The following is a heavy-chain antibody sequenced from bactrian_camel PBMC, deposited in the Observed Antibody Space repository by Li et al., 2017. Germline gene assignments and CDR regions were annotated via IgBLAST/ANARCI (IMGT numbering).Heavy chain of an antibody. CDR2: LDRDGRA. D-gene: IGHD2*01. CDR1: GDAESLAC. V-gene: IGHV3S53*01. J-gene: IGHJ4*01. Sequence: HVQLVESGGGSVQTGGSLRLSCAASGDAESLACMGWFRRPAGEAREAVAALDRDGRASYVDSVRGRFIISRDNEKNTLFLQMNSLQPEDSAMYYCAAGRRYCSGRPMIGGYMGQGTQVTVS.